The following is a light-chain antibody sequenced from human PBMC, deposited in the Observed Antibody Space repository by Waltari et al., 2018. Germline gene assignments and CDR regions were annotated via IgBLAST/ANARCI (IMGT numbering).Light chain of an antibody. V-gene: IGLV4-69*01. CDR3: QTGGHGTWV. CDR2: VNSDGSH. J-gene: IGLJ3*02. Sequence: QLVLTQSPSASASLGASVKLTCTLSSGHSSNVIAWLQEQPGKGPRYLMKVNSDGSHSKGDEIPDRFSGSSSGAEHYLTISSLQSEDEADYYCQTGGHGTWVFGGGTKLTVL. CDR1: SGHSSNV.